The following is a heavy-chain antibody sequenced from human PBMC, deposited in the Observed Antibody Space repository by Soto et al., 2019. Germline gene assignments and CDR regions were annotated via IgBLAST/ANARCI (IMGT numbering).Heavy chain of an antibody. V-gene: IGHV3-21*01. D-gene: IGHD3-10*01. J-gene: IGHJ5*02. CDR3: ARTAPGKNRKFDP. CDR2: ISSSSSYI. CDR1: GFTFSSHS. Sequence: PGGSLRLSCAASGFTFSSHSMNWVRHAPGKGLEWVSSISSSSSYIYYADSVNGRFTISRDNAKNSLYLQMNSLRAEDTAVYYCARTAPGKNRKFDPWGQGTLVTVSS.